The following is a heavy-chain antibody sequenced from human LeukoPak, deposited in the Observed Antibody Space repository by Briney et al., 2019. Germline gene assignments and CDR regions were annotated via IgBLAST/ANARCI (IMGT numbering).Heavy chain of an antibody. CDR1: GYSFTSYW. CDR2: IDPSDSYT. Sequence: GESLKISCKGSGYSFTSYWISWVRQMPGKGLEWMGRIDPSDSYTNYSPSFEGHVTISADKSISTAYLQWSSLKASDTATYYCARHYGAAGDFDYWGQGTLVTVLS. D-gene: IGHD6-13*01. CDR3: ARHYGAAGDFDY. V-gene: IGHV5-10-1*01. J-gene: IGHJ4*02.